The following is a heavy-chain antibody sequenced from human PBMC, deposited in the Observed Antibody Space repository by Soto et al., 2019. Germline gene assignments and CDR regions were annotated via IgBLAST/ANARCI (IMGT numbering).Heavy chain of an antibody. Sequence: PGGSLRLSCAASGFTVSSNYMSWVRQAPGKGLEWVSVIYSGGSTYYADSEKGRFTISKDNSKNTLYLQMNSLRAEDTAVYYCAKVVWDTVNFDYWGQGTLVTVFS. D-gene: IGHD3-16*01. CDR2: IYSGGST. J-gene: IGHJ4*02. CDR3: AKVVWDTVNFDY. CDR1: GFTVSSNY. V-gene: IGHV3-53*05.